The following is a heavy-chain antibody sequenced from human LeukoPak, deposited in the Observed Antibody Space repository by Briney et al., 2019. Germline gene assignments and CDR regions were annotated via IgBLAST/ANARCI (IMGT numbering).Heavy chain of an antibody. Sequence: GGSLRLSCAASGFTFRNHAMHWVRQAPGKGLEYVSAINSNGDTTWYGNSVKGRFTISRDNSKSTLYLQMGSLRPADTAVYYCAREERGLAIDYWGQGALVTVSS. J-gene: IGHJ4*02. CDR2: INSNGDTT. CDR1: GFTFRNHA. CDR3: AREERGLAIDY. V-gene: IGHV3-64*01. D-gene: IGHD3/OR15-3a*01.